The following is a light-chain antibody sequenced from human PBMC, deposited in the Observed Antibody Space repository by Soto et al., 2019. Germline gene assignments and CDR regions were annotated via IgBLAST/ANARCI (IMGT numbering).Light chain of an antibody. Sequence: DIQMTQSPSTLSASVGDRVTITCRASQSISSLLAWYQQKPGKAPKVLIYDASSLESGVPSRFSGSGSGTEFTLTICSLQPDDFATYYCQEYNSYSSFTFGQVTKLEIK. J-gene: IGKJ2*01. CDR2: DAS. V-gene: IGKV1-5*01. CDR3: QEYNSYSSFT. CDR1: QSISSL.